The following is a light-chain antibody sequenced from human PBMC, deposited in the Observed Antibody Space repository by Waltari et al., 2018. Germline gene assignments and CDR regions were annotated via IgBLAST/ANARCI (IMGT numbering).Light chain of an antibody. CDR3: CSYAGSHTWV. CDR1: SSDVGAYNY. CDR2: DVT. Sequence: QSALTQPRSVSGSPGQSVTISCTGTSSDVGAYNYVSWYQHHPGKAPQLMIYDVTKRPSGVPDRFSGSKSGNTASLTISGLQAEDEADYYCCSYAGSHTWVFGGGTKLTVL. V-gene: IGLV2-11*01. J-gene: IGLJ3*02.